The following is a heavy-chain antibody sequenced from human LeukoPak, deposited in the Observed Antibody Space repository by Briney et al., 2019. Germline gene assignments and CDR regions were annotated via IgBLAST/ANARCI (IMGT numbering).Heavy chain of an antibody. CDR1: GFTFSSYA. J-gene: IGHJ4*02. V-gene: IGHV3-23*01. Sequence: PGGSLRLSCAASGFTFSSYAMSWVRQAPGKGLEWVSAISGSGRSTYYADSVKGRFTISRDISQNTLYLQVNSLRAEDTALYYCAKGAYSYYFDYWGQGTLVTVSS. CDR2: ISGSGRST. D-gene: IGHD2-21*01. CDR3: AKGAYSYYFDY.